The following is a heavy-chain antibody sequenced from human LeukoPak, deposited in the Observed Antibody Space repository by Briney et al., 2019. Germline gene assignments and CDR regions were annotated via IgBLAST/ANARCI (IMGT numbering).Heavy chain of an antibody. J-gene: IGHJ5*02. V-gene: IGHV3-7*03. Sequence: GGSLRLSCAASGFTFSSYWMSWVRQAPGKGLEWVANIKQDGSDKYYVDSVKGRFTISRDNSKNSLYLQMNSLRAEDTAVYYCARDPVVARPGFWFDPWGQGTLVTVSS. CDR2: IKQDGSDK. CDR1: GFTFSSYW. D-gene: IGHD2-15*01. CDR3: ARDPVVARPGFWFDP.